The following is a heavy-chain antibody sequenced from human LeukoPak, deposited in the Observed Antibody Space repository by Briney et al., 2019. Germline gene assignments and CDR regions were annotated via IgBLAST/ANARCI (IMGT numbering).Heavy chain of an antibody. CDR2: TYYRSKWYH. CDR1: GDSVSSNSAA. J-gene: IGHJ5*01. CDR3: TRVSSNWNYVPWFDS. Sequence: SQTLSLTCAISGDSVSSNSAAWNWIRQSPSRGLEWLGRTYYRSKWYHDYAVSVKSRITINPDTSKNQFSLQMNSVTPEDTAVYYCTRVSSNWNYVPWFDSWGQGTLVTVSS. V-gene: IGHV6-1*01. D-gene: IGHD1-7*01.